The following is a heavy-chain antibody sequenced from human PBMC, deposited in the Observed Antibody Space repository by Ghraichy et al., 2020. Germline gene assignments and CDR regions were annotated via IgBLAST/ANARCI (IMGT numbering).Heavy chain of an antibody. V-gene: IGHV1-18*01. CDR2: IRTNNAES. D-gene: IGHD1-26*01. J-gene: IGHJ4*02. Sequence: ASVKVSCKASGYILTSHGFSWVRQAPGEGLEWLGWIRTNNAESNYAQKFRDRVTMTTDTSTGTAYMELRSLRIDDTAVYYCGEEKYGGSYRADYWGQGTRVTVSS. CDR1: GYILTSHG. CDR3: GEEKYGGSYRADY.